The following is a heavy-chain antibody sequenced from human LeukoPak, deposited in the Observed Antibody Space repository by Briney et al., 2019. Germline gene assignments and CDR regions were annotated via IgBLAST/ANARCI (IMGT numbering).Heavy chain of an antibody. J-gene: IGHJ5*02. CDR2: ICYSGST. V-gene: IGHV4-39*01. D-gene: IGHD1-14*01. CDR1: GGSISSSTYY. CDR3: ARHVWGEGYNS. Sequence: SETLSLTCTVSGGSISSSTYYWGWIRQPPGKGLEWIGTICYSGSTYYNTSLKSRVTISVDTSKNQFSLKLSSVTAADTAVYYCARHVWGEGYNSWGQGTLVTVSS.